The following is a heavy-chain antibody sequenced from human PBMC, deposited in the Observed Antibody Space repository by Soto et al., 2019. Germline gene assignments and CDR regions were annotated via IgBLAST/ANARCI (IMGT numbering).Heavy chain of an antibody. CDR1: GFTFSSYS. CDR2: ISSSSSTI. V-gene: IGHV3-48*02. J-gene: IGHJ6*02. CDR3: ARDLLITIFGNTNYYYYGMDV. D-gene: IGHD3-3*01. Sequence: GGSLRLSCAASGFTFSSYSMNWVRQAPGKGLEWVSYISSSSSTIYYADSVKGRFTISRDNAKNSLYLQMNSLRDEDTAVYYCARDLLITIFGNTNYYYYGMDVWGQGTTVTVSS.